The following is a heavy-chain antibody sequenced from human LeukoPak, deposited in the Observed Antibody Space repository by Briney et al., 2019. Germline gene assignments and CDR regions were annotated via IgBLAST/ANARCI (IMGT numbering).Heavy chain of an antibody. J-gene: IGHJ4*02. CDR1: GFTFSNYG. CDR2: IWYDGSNR. CDR3: AKDPLGFCTRATCRYLDS. Sequence: GGSLRLSCAASGFTFSNYGMHWVRQAPGRGLEWVAFIWYDGSNRYYAASVKGRFTISRDNSENTLFLQMSSLRTEDTAVYYCAKDPLGFCTRATCRYLDSWGQGTLVTVSS. D-gene: IGHD2-8*01. V-gene: IGHV3-30*02.